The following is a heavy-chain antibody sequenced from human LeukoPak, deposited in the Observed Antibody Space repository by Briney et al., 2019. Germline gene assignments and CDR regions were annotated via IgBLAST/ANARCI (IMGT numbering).Heavy chain of an antibody. CDR3: ATGGTDTYSNGMDV. CDR2: ISSSSSYT. J-gene: IGHJ6*02. Sequence: GGSLRLSCAASGFTFSDYYMSWIRQAPGKGLEWDSYISSSSSYTNYADSVKGGFTISSDNAKNSLYMQMNSLTAEDTAVYYCATGGTDTYSNGMDVWGQGTTVTVSS. CDR1: GFTFSDYY. V-gene: IGHV3-11*05. D-gene: IGHD2-15*01.